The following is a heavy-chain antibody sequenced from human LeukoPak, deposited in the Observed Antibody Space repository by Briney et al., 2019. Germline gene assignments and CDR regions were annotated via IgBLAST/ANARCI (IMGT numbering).Heavy chain of an antibody. D-gene: IGHD3-10*01. CDR3: AAYMVRGVIRTGAYYGMDV. CDR1: GFIFSSYA. CDR2: ISYDGSNK. Sequence: GGSLRLSCAASGFIFSSYAMHWVRQAPGKGLGWGAVISYDGSNKYYADSVKSRVTISRDNSKNTLYLQMNSLRTADTAVYYCAAYMVRGVIRTGAYYGMDVWGKGTTVTVSS. J-gene: IGHJ6*04. V-gene: IGHV3-30*04.